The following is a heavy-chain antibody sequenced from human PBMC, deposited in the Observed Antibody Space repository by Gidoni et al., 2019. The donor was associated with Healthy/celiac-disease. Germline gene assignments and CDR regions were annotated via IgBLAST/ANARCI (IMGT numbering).Heavy chain of an antibody. D-gene: IGHD3-3*01. J-gene: IGHJ5*02. Sequence: QVQLVQSGAEVKKPGSSVKVSCKASGGTFSSYAISWVRQAPGQGLEWMGGIIPIFGTANYAQKFQGRVTITADESTSTAYMELSSLRSEDTAVYYCARDFWSGYYPPENWFDPWGQGTLVTVSS. V-gene: IGHV1-69*01. CDR3: ARDFWSGYYPPENWFDP. CDR1: GGTFSSYA. CDR2: IIPIFGTA.